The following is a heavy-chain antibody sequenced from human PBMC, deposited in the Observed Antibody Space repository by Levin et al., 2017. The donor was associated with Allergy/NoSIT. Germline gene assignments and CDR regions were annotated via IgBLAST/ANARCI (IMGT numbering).Heavy chain of an antibody. CDR3: ARQSWYSASFDFKF. D-gene: IGHD6-13*01. V-gene: IGHV4-39*01. CDR1: GGSITSSSYY. Sequence: GSLRLSCTVSGGSITSSSYYWGWIRQPPGKGLEWIGSLEWITTIYSTGRPSYNPSLKSRVTISIDTSKNPFSLQPHSVTAADTASYYCARQSWYSASFDFKFWGQGTLVTVSS. CDR2: IYSTGRP. J-gene: IGHJ4*02.